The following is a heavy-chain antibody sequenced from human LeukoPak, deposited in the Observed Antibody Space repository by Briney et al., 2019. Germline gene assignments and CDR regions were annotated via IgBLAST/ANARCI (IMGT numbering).Heavy chain of an antibody. CDR1: GFTFSTYG. J-gene: IGHJ2*01. Sequence: SGGSLRLSCAASGFTFSTYGMNWVRQAPGKGLEWVSSISSNSNYMYYGDSVRGRFTISRDNAKNSLYLQLNSLRAEDTAVYYCAREWRGIAAAIFDLWGRGTLVTVSP. V-gene: IGHV3-21*01. CDR2: ISSNSNYM. CDR3: AREWRGIAAAIFDL. D-gene: IGHD6-13*01.